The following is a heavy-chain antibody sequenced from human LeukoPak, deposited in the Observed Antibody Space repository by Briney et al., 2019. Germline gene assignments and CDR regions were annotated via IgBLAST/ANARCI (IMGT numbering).Heavy chain of an antibody. J-gene: IGHJ4*02. CDR3: ARHDYGDYNSFDY. CDR1: GDSISSSSYY. V-gene: IGHV4-39*01. Sequence: PSETLSLTCIVSGDSISSSSYYWGWIRQPPGKGLEWIGSIYYSGSTYYNPSLKSRVIISVDTSKNQFSLKLSSVTAADTAVYYCARHDYGDYNSFDYWGQGTLLTVSS. CDR2: IYYSGST. D-gene: IGHD4-17*01.